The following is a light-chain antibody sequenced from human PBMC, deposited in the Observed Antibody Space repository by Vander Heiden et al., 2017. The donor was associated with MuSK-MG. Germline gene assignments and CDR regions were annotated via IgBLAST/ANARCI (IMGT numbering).Light chain of an antibody. CDR3: NSRDSSGNHRWV. CDR1: SLRSYY. Sequence: SSELTQDPAVSVALGQTVRITCQGDSLRSYYASWYQQKPGQAPVLVIYVKNNRPSGIPDRFSGSSSGNTASLTITGAQAEDEADYYCNSRDSSGNHRWVFGGGTKLTVL. J-gene: IGLJ3*02. V-gene: IGLV3-19*01. CDR2: VKN.